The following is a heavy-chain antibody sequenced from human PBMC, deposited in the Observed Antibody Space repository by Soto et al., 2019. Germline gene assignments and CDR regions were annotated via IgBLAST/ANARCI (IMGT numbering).Heavy chain of an antibody. J-gene: IGHJ5*02. V-gene: IGHV4-59*01. D-gene: IGHD2-2*01. Sequence: SETLSLTCTVSGGSISSYYWSWIRQPPGKGLEWIGYIYYSGSTNYNPSLKSRVTISVDTSKNQFSLKLSSVTAADTAVYYCARGGDCSSTSCSNWFDPWGQGTLVTVS. CDR2: IYYSGST. CDR3: ARGGDCSSTSCSNWFDP. CDR1: GGSISSYY.